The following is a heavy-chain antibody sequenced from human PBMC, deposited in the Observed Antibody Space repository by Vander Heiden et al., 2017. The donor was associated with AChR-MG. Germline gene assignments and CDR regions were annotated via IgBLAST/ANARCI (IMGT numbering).Heavy chain of an antibody. D-gene: IGHD2-21*01. CDR2: IIPIFGTA. V-gene: IGHV1-69*01. J-gene: IGHJ6*02. CDR1: GSTFSSYA. CDR3: ARDVKNRGNYYGMDV. Sequence: QVQLVQSGAEVKKPGSSVKVSCQASGSTFSSYAISWVRQAPGQGLEWMGGIIPIFGTANYAQKFQGRVTITADESTSTAYMELSSLRSEDTAVYYCARDVKNRGNYYGMDVWGQGTTVTVSS.